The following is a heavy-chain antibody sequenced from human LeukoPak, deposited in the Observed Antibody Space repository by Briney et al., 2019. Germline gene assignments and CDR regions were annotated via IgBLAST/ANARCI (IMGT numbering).Heavy chain of an antibody. V-gene: IGHV1-18*01. D-gene: IGHD3-10*01. CDR2: ISGYNGKT. CDR1: GYTFTSYG. J-gene: IGHJ4*02. CDR3: AREGGFASGSREFDY. Sequence: ASVTVSCKASGYTFTSYGVSWVRQAPGQGLEWMGWISGYNGKTNYAQKLQGRVTMTTDTSTSTAHMELRSLRSDDTAVYYCAREGGFASGSREFDYWGQGTLVTVSS.